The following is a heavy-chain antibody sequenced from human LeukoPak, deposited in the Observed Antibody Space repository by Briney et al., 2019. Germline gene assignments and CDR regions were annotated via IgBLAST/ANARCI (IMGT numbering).Heavy chain of an antibody. CDR2: ISSSSSTI. D-gene: IGHD6-13*01. J-gene: IGHJ4*02. CDR1: GFTFSSYS. CDR3: ARDGGSSWYRDFDY. V-gene: IGHV3-48*04. Sequence: GGSLRLSCVASGFTFSSYSMNWVRQAPGKGLEWVSSISSSSSTIYYADSVKGRFTISRDNAKNSLYLQMNSLRAEDTAVYYCARDGGSSWYRDFDYWGQGTLVTVSS.